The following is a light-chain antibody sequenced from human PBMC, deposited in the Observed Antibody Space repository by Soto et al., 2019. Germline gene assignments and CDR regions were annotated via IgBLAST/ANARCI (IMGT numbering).Light chain of an antibody. CDR2: GNS. CDR1: SSNIGAGYD. Sequence: QSVLTQPPSVSGAPGQXXTISCTGSSSNIGAGYDVHWYQQLPGTAPKLLIYGNSNRPSGVPDRFSGSKSGTSASLAITGLRAEDEADYYCQSYDSSLSGWVFGGGTKVTVL. J-gene: IGLJ3*02. CDR3: QSYDSSLSGWV. V-gene: IGLV1-40*01.